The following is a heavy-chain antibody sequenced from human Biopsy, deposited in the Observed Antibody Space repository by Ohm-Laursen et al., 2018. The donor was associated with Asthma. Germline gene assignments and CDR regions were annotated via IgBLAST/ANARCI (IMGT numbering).Heavy chain of an antibody. J-gene: IGHJ4*02. V-gene: IGHV4-31*03. CDR1: YCSITSGGYY. D-gene: IGHD3-22*01. CDR3: ARAQDYYDSRGYYRSFDY. CDR2: IYHSGST. Sequence: TLSLTCTVSYCSITSGGYYWTWIRQHPGKGLEWIGFIYHSGSTYYNPSLKSRVSISIDTSKNQFSLKLSSVTAADTAVYYCARAQDYYDSRGYYRSFDYWGQGTLVTVSS.